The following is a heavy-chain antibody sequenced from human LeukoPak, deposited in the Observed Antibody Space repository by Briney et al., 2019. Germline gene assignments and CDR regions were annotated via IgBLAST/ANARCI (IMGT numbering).Heavy chain of an antibody. D-gene: IGHD6-19*01. V-gene: IGHV3-15*01. CDR2: IKSKTDGETT. CDR1: GFTFSIAW. CDR3: ATDHEQGLVAHRY. Sequence: GGSLRLSCAASGFTFSIAWMTWVRQAPGKGLEWVGRIKSKTDGETTDYAAPVKGRFTISTDDSKNTLYLQMNSLKTEDTAVYYCATDHEQGLVAHRYWGQGTLVTVSS. J-gene: IGHJ4*02.